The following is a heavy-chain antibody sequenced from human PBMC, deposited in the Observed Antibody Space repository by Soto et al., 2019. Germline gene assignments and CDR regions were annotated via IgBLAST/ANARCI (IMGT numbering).Heavy chain of an antibody. J-gene: IGHJ5*02. Sequence: EVQLAESGGDLVQPGGSLRLSCVGSGFTFSYYEMNWVRQAPGKGLERVAFISHTDRLTHYPDSVKGRFTISRDNAQNSLYLEMTSLRVEDTGVYYRARDTGRASADLWGQGTLVTVSS. D-gene: IGHD6-13*01. CDR3: ARDTGRASADL. CDR2: ISHTDRLT. V-gene: IGHV3-48*03. CDR1: GFTFSYYE.